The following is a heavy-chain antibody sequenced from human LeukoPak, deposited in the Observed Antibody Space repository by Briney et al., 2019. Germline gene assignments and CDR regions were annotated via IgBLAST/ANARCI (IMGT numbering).Heavy chain of an antibody. D-gene: IGHD6-13*01. V-gene: IGHV4-59*01. CDR2: IYCSGST. Sequence: SETLSLTCTVSGGSISSYYWSWIRQPPGKGLEWIGYIYCSGSTNYNPSLKSRVTISVDTSKNQFSLKLSSVTAADTAVYYCAREGSVAAGTWPSLVDYWGQGTLVTVSS. CDR1: GGSISSYY. CDR3: AREGSVAAGTWPSLVDY. J-gene: IGHJ4*02.